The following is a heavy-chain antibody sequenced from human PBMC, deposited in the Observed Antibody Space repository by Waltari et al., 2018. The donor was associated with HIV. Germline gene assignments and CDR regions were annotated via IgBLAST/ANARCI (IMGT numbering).Heavy chain of an antibody. CDR1: GCSISGSTYS. Sequence: QLQLQESGPGLVKPPETLSLTCTVSGCSISGSTYSWGWIRQPPGKGLEWIGSIYYSGSTYYNPSLKSRVTISVDTSKNQFSLKLSSVTAADTAVYYCATTLNILSGLNWFDPWGQGTLVTVSS. D-gene: IGHD3-9*01. J-gene: IGHJ5*02. V-gene: IGHV4-39*01. CDR2: IYYSGST. CDR3: ATTLNILSGLNWFDP.